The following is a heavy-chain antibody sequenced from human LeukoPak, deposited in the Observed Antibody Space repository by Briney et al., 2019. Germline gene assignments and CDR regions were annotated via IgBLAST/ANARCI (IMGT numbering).Heavy chain of an antibody. V-gene: IGHV3-30*03. CDR2: ISYGGNNK. CDR1: GFTFSSYG. J-gene: IGHJ4*02. Sequence: GRSLRLSCAASGFTFSSYGMHWVRQAPGKGLEWVAVISYGGNNKYYADSVRGRFTISRDNSKNTLYLQMNSLRAEDTAMYYCASAYYYDTSGYYFDYWGQGTLVTASS. D-gene: IGHD3-22*01. CDR3: ASAYYYDTSGYYFDY.